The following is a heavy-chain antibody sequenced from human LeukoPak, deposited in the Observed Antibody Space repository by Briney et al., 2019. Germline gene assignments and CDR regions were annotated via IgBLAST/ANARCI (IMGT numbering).Heavy chain of an antibody. CDR1: GFTFIGFA. V-gene: IGHV3-73*01. CDR2: IKNRANIYAT. D-gene: IGHD4-11*01. Sequence: GGSLRLSCAASGFTFIGFAMHWVPQASGKGLEWVFRIKNRANIYATAYAASVKGRFTISRDDSKNTAYLQMNSLKTEDTAVYYCTRPRPYSGGAFDIWGQGTMVTVSS. J-gene: IGHJ3*02. CDR3: TRPRPYSGGAFDI.